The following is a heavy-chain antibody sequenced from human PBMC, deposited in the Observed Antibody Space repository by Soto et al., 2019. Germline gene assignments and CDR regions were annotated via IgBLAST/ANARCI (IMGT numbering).Heavy chain of an antibody. D-gene: IGHD6-6*01. CDR1: GYSFTSYW. CDR3: ARIASSIAARPIDY. J-gene: IGHJ4*02. CDR2: VDPSDSYT. Sequence: PGESLKISCKGSGYSFTSYWLIWVRQMPGKGLEWMGRVDPSDSYTNNSPSFQGHVTISADRSISTAYLQWSSLKASDTAMYYCARIASSIAARPIDYCGQGPLVTVSS. V-gene: IGHV5-10-1*01.